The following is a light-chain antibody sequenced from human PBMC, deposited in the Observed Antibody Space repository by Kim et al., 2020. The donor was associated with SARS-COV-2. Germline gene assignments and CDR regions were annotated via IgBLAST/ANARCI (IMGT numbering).Light chain of an antibody. CDR1: QNINNW. Sequence: IQMTQSPSTLSASVGDRVTITCRASQNINNWLAWYHQKPGKAPKLLIYKTSSLESGVPSRFSGSRSGTEFTLTISSLQPDDFATYYCQQYNAYSALTFGGGTKVDIK. CDR2: KTS. V-gene: IGKV1-5*03. J-gene: IGKJ4*01. CDR3: QQYNAYSALT.